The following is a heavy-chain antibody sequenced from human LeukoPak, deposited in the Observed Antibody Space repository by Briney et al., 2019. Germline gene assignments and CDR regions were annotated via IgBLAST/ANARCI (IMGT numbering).Heavy chain of an antibody. CDR2: IYSSGST. CDR1: GGSISSYY. CDR3: ARLGKDDYSNYVGY. J-gene: IGHJ4*02. Sequence: KPSETLSLTCTVSGGSISSYYWSWIRQPAGKGLEWVGRIYSSGSTNYNPSLKSRVTMSVDTSNNQFSLKLSSVTAADTAVYYCARLGKDDYSNYVGYWGQGTLVTVSS. D-gene: IGHD4-11*01. V-gene: IGHV4-4*07.